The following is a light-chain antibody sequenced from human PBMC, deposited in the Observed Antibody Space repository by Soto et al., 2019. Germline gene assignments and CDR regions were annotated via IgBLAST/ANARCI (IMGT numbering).Light chain of an antibody. J-gene: IGKJ4*01. V-gene: IGKV1-39*01. CDR1: QTITTY. CDR3: QQTYSEIS. Sequence: DVRMTQSPSSLSASVGDTITITCRASQTITTYLNWFQQKPGESPRLLIYGASTLHDGVPSRFSGSGSETDFTLTISGLQPEDFATYHCQQTYSEISFGGGTRV. CDR2: GAS.